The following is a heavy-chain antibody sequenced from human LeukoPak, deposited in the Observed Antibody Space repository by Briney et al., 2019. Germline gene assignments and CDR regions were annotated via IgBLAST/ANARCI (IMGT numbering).Heavy chain of an antibody. CDR2: INTDGSTT. D-gene: IGHD5-24*01. CDR3: VRDGDDFNFDY. Sequence: PGGSLRLSCAGSGFTFSTYWMHWVRQAPGGGLVWVSGINTDGSTTSYADSVKGRFTISRDNAKNTVYLQTSSLRAEDTAVYFCVRDGDDFNFDYWGQGSLVTVSS. V-gene: IGHV3-74*01. CDR1: GFTFSTYW. J-gene: IGHJ4*02.